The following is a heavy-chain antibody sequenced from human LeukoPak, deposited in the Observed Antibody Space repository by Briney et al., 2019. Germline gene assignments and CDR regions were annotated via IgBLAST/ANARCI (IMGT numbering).Heavy chain of an antibody. CDR2: IKQDGSEK. J-gene: IGHJ4*02. CDR3: ARDRPKWELGNYFDY. CDR1: GFTFSSYW. Sequence: PGGSLRLSCAASGFTFSSYWMSWVRQAPGKGLEWVANIKQDGSEKYYVDSVKGRFTISRDNAKNSLYLQMNSLRAEDTAVYYCARDRPKWELGNYFDYWGQGTLVTVSS. D-gene: IGHD1-26*01. V-gene: IGHV3-7*01.